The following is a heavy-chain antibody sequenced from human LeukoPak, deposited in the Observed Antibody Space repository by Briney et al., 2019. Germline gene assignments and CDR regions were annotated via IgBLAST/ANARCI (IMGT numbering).Heavy chain of an antibody. V-gene: IGHV4-59*08. CDR3: ARRRNSSSWYLNFFDY. D-gene: IGHD6-13*01. CDR2: IYYSGST. CDR1: GGSISSYY. Sequence: SETLSLTCTVSGGSISSYYRSWIRQPPGKGLEWIGYIYYSGSTNYNPSLKSRVTISVDTSKNQFSLKLSSVTAADTAVYYCARRRNSSSWYLNFFDYWGQGTLVTVSS. J-gene: IGHJ4*02.